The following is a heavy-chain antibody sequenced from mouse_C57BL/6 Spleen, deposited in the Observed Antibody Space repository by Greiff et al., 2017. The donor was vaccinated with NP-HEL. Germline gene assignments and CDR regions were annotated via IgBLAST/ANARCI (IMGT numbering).Heavy chain of an antibody. CDR1: GYAFSSYW. CDR3: ASGYYYGSSYYFDY. CDR2: IYPGDGDT. V-gene: IGHV1-80*01. D-gene: IGHD1-1*01. Sequence: VQLKQSGAELVKPGASVKISCKASGYAFSSYWMNWVKQRPGKGLEWIGQIYPGDGDTNYNGKFKGKATLTADKSSSTAYMQLSSLTSEDSAVYFCASGYYYGSSYYFDYWGQGTTLTVSS. J-gene: IGHJ2*01.